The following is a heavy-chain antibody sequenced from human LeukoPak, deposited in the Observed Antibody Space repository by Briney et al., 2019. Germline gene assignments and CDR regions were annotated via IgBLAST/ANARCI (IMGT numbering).Heavy chain of an antibody. CDR3: ARAHGYSSSWYFDY. CDR1: GFTFSSYS. Sequence: AGSLTLTCAASGFTFSSYSLNWVRQAPGKGLEWVSSINNSSSYIYYADSVKGRFTISRDNAKNSLYLQMHSLRAEDTAVYYCARAHGYSSSWYFDYWGQGTLVTVSS. V-gene: IGHV3-21*01. CDR2: INNSSSYI. D-gene: IGHD6-13*01. J-gene: IGHJ4*02.